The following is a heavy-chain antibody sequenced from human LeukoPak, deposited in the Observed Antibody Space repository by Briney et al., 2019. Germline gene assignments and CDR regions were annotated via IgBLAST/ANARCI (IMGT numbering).Heavy chain of an antibody. CDR1: GFTFSSYA. V-gene: IGHV3-53*01. Sequence: GGSLRLSCAASGFTFSSYAMSWVRQAPGKGLEWVSVIYSGGSTYYADSVKGRFTISRDNSKNTLYLQMNSLRAEDTAVYYCASGATFQHWGQGTLVTVSS. J-gene: IGHJ1*01. CDR3: ASGATFQH. D-gene: IGHD3-16*01. CDR2: IYSGGST.